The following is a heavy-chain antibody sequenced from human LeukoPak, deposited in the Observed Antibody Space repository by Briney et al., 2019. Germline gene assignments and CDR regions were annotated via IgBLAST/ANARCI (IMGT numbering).Heavy chain of an antibody. CDR3: ARDGRIAAAATLGSFDP. CDR1: GFTFSSYW. Sequence: GGPLRLSCAASGFTFSSYWMSWVRQAPGKGLEWVANIKQDGSEKYYVDSVKGRFTISRDNAKNSLYLQMNSLRAEDTAVYYCARDGRIAAAATLGSFDPWGQGTLVTVSS. D-gene: IGHD6-13*01. V-gene: IGHV3-7*01. CDR2: IKQDGSEK. J-gene: IGHJ5*02.